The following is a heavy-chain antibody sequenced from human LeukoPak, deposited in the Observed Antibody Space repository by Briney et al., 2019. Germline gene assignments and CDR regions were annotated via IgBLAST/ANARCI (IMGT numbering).Heavy chain of an antibody. J-gene: IGHJ4*02. D-gene: IGHD6-13*01. CDR3: ARSSGGGIAAAAYFDY. V-gene: IGHV1-3*01. Sequence: ASVKVSCKASGYTFTSYAMHWVRQAPGQRLEWMGWINAGNGNTKYSQKFQGRVTITRDTSASTVYMELSSLRSEDTAVYYCARSSGGGIAAAAYFDYWGQGTLVTVSS. CDR1: GYTFTSYA. CDR2: INAGNGNT.